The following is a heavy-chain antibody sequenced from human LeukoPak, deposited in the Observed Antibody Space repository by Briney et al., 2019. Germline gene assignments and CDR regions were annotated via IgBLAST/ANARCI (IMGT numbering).Heavy chain of an antibody. D-gene: IGHD3-22*01. V-gene: IGHV3-23*01. Sequence: PGGSLRLSCAASGFTFSSYGMSWVRQAPGKGLEWVSAISGSGGSTYYADSVKGRFTISRDNSKNTLYLQMNSLRAEDTAVYYCAKVRLYDSSGYYYAYWGQGTLVTVSS. CDR1: GFTFSSYG. J-gene: IGHJ4*02. CDR2: ISGSGGST. CDR3: AKVRLYDSSGYYYAY.